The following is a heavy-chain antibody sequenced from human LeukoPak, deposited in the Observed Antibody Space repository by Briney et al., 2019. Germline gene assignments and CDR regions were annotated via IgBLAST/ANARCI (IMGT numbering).Heavy chain of an antibody. J-gene: IGHJ6*03. CDR2: ISAYNGNT. CDR1: GYTFTGYG. CDR3: ARAGGNYMDV. Sequence: ASVKVSCKASGYTFTGYGMNWVRQAPGQGLEWMGGISAYNGNTNYAQKLQGRVTMTEDTSTGTAYMELRSLRSDDTAVYYCARAGGNYMDVWGKGTTVTVPS. V-gene: IGHV1-18*01. D-gene: IGHD3-16*01.